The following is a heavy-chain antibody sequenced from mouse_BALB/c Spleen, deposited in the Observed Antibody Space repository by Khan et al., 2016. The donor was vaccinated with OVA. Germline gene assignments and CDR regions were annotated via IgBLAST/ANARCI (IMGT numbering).Heavy chain of an antibody. J-gene: IGHJ3*01. V-gene: IGHV1-69*02. CDR2: IYPSDSYT. CDR3: TREGVDVSSCAY. Sequence: VQLQQSGTELVRPGASVKLSCKASVYTFTNYWINWVKQRPGQGLEWIGNIYPSDSYTNYNQKFKDKATLTVDKSSSTASMQLSSPTSEDSAVYYCTREGVDVSSCAYWGQGTLVTVSA. CDR1: VYTFTNYW.